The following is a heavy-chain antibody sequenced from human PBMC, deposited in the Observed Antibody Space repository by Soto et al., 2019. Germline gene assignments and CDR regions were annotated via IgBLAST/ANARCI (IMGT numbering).Heavy chain of an antibody. CDR3: ARDSSLRYFDGSRAKYFKH. CDR2: INHSGST. J-gene: IGHJ1*01. V-gene: IGHV4-34*01. CDR1: GGSFSGYY. Sequence: SETLSLTCAVYGGSFSGYYWSWIRQPPGKGLEWIGEINHSGSTNYNPSLKSRVTISVDTSKNQFSLKLSSVTAADTAVYYCARDSSLRYFDGSRAKYFKHGGQGTLVTVSS. D-gene: IGHD3-9*01.